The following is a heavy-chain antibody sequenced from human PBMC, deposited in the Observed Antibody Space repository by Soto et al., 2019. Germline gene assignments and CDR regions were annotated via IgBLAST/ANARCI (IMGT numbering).Heavy chain of an antibody. J-gene: IGHJ4*02. V-gene: IGHV5-10-1*01. D-gene: IGHD4-17*01. CDR1: GYSFTSYW. CDR3: ARDGGRRYDGNYGDYSFDY. Sequence: PGESLKISCKGSGYSFTSYWITWVRQMPGKGLEGMARIDPTDSYTNYSPSFQGHVTISADKSISTAYLQWSSLQASDTAMYYCARDGGRRYDGNYGDYSFDYWAQGTLVTVSS. CDR2: IDPTDSYT.